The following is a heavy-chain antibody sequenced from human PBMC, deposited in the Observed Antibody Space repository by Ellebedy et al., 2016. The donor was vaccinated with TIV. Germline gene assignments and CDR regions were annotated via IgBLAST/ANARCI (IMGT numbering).Heavy chain of an antibody. D-gene: IGHD3-22*01. CDR1: GGSISSYY. V-gene: IGHV4-59*01. J-gene: IGHJ4*02. Sequence: MPSETLSLTCTVPGGSISSYYWSWIRQPPGKGLKWIGYIYYSGSTNYNPSLKSRVTISVDTSKNQFSLKLSSVTAADTAVYYCARARDDSSGYYPYYFDYWGQGTLVTVSS. CDR3: ARARDDSSGYYPYYFDY. CDR2: IYYSGST.